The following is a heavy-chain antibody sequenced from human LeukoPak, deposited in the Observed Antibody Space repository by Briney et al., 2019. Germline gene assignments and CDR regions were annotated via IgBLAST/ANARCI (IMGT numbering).Heavy chain of an antibody. V-gene: IGHV1-18*01. Sequence: VASVKVSCKASGYTFTSYGISWVRQAPGQGLEWMGWISAYNGNTNYAQKFQGRVTMTTDTSTRTSNMELRNLGSDDTAVYYCARALYSDSSGYYPGLDHWGQGTLVTVPS. J-gene: IGHJ4*02. CDR2: ISAYNGNT. CDR1: GYTFTSYG. CDR3: ARALYSDSSGYYPGLDH. D-gene: IGHD3-22*01.